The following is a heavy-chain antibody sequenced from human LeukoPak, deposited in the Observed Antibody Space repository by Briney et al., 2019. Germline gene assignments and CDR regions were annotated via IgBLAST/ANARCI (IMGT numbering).Heavy chain of an antibody. Sequence: GGSLRLPCAASGFTFSSYWMSWVRQAPGKGLEWVANIKQDGSEKYYVDSVKGRFTISRDNAKNSLYLQMNSLRAEDTAVYYCARGRITIFGVVFYYFDYWGQGTLVTVSS. J-gene: IGHJ4*02. D-gene: IGHD3-3*01. CDR1: GFTFSSYW. CDR2: IKQDGSEK. V-gene: IGHV3-7*01. CDR3: ARGRITIFGVVFYYFDY.